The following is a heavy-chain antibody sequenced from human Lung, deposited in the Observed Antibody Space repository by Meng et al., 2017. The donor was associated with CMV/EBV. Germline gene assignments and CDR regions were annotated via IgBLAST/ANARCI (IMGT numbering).Heavy chain of an antibody. CDR2: INPSSGVT. CDR3: GRFGGAPVGSTPPDY. CDR1: GYTFSTYQ. D-gene: IGHD1-26*01. V-gene: IGHV1-2*02. J-gene: IGHJ4*02. Sequence: ASVXVSXKTSGYTFSTYQMHWIRQAPGHGLEWMGWINPSSGVTRNAPKYQGRVTMTSDRYSTAYMEVTSLPSDDKAFYYCGRFGGAPVGSTPPDYLCEGTLVTVSS.